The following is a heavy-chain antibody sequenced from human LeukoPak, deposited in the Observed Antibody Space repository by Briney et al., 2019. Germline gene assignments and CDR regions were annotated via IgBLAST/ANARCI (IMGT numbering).Heavy chain of an antibody. J-gene: IGHJ4*02. CDR3: ARGGITMIVEFDS. V-gene: IGHV4-59*08. CDR1: GGSISSYY. Sequence: PSDTLSLTCTVSGGSISSYYWSWIRQPPGNGLEWIGYIYYSGSTNYNPSLKSRVTISVDTSKNQFSLKLSSVTAADTAVYYCARGGITMIVEFDSWGQGTLVTVSS. D-gene: IGHD3-22*01. CDR2: IYYSGST.